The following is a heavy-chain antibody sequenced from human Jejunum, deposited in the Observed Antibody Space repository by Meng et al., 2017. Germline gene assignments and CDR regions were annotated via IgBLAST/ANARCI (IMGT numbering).Heavy chain of an antibody. CDR1: GGSISSDY. D-gene: IGHD6-19*01. V-gene: IGHV4-59*01. CDR3: ARESVVAGSFGWFDP. CDR2: IPYSGKT. Sequence: SETLSLTCTVSGGSISSDYWSWLRQPPGKGLEWIGWIPYSGKTNFNPSLKSRVTISIDRSKSQFSLKLNSVTAADTAVYYCARESVVAGSFGWFDPWGQGSLVTVSS. J-gene: IGHJ5*02.